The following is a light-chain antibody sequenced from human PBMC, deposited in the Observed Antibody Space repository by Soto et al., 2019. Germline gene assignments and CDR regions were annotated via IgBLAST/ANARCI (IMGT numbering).Light chain of an antibody. CDR3: HQYHCYPPR. J-gene: IGKJ1*01. Sequence: VQMSDVHSNRFAPVGDRVTTTFRACQSISVWVALYQQKAGKAPNLRIYKASRLESGVPSSVCGRGSDTEFTLTIICLQPDDSATYFCHQYHCYPPRFGQGTKVDI. CDR2: KAS. CDR1: QSISVW. V-gene: IGKV1-5*03.